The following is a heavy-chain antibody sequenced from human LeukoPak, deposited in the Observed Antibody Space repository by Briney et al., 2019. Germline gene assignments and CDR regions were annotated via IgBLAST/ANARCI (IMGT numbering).Heavy chain of an antibody. CDR2: IYTSGSS. Sequence: PSETLSLTCTVSSGSISSYYWSWVRQPAGKGLEWVGRIYTSGSSDYNSSLKSRVAMLLVTSKNQFSLKLRSVTAADTAVYYCARDWNAGSGWFLWFDPWGQGTLVTVSS. CDR3: ARDWNAGSGWFLWFDP. CDR1: SGSISSYY. V-gene: IGHV4-4*07. D-gene: IGHD6-19*01. J-gene: IGHJ5*02.